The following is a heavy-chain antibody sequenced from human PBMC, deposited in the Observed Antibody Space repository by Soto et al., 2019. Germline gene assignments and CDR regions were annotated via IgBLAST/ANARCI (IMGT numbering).Heavy chain of an antibody. Sequence: EVQLVESGGGLVKPGGSVRLSCAASGLTFKNAWMSWVRQAPGKGLEWVGRIKSKNDGGTTDYAAPVTDRFTFPRDDSKTTLHLQMHSLKTEDTAVYYCTTVLPYHCCGGSSFASWGQGTLVTVSS. CDR2: IKSKNDGGTT. CDR1: GLTFKNAW. J-gene: IGHJ5*01. D-gene: IGHD2-15*01. V-gene: IGHV3-15*01. CDR3: TTVLPYHCCGGSSFAS.